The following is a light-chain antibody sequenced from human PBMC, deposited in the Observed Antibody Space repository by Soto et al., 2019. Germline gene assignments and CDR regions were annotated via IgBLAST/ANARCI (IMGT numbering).Light chain of an antibody. CDR3: QQYDNWPFYT. V-gene: IGKV3-15*01. J-gene: IGKJ2*01. CDR1: HSVSSN. CDR2: GAS. Sequence: EIVMTQSPATLSVSLGERANLSCRASHSVSSNLAWYQQNPGQAPRLLIYGASTRATGVPARFSGSGSGTEFTLTISSLHSEDFAVYSCQQYDNWPFYTFGQGTKLEIK.